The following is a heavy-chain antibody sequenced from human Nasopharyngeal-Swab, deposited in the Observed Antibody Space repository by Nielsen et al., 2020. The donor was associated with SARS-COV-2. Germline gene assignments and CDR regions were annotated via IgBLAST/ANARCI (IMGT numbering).Heavy chain of an antibody. CDR2: ISGSGGST. CDR3: AKAQGAITYWYFDL. D-gene: IGHD1-26*01. Sequence: GESLNISCAASGFTFISYAMSWVRQAPGKGLEWVSAISGSGGSTYYADSVKGRFTISRDNSKNTLYLQMNSLRAEDTAVYYCAKAQGAITYWYFDLWGRGTLVTVSS. J-gene: IGHJ2*01. CDR1: GFTFISYA. V-gene: IGHV3-23*01.